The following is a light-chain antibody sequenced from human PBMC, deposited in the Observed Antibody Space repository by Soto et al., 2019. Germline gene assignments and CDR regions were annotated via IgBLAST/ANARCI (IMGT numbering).Light chain of an antibody. V-gene: IGLV1-47*01. J-gene: IGLJ2*01. CDR2: RNN. Sequence: QLVLTQPPSASGTPGQRVTISCSGSSSNIGSNYVYWYQQLPGTAPKLLIYRNNQRPSGVPDRFSASKSGASASLAISGLRSEDEADYYCAAWDDSLSGLVFGGGTKLTVL. CDR1: SSNIGSNY. CDR3: AAWDDSLSGLV.